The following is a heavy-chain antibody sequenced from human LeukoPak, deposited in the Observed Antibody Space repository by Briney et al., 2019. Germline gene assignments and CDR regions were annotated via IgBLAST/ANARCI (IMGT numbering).Heavy chain of an antibody. Sequence: ASVKVSCKPSGYTFTAYYLHWVRQAPGQGLEWMGWINPTSGGTHYAQKFQGRVTVTRDTSISTAYMELGRLTSDDTAVYYCAREGIAEPDTNWFDPWGQGTLVTVSS. CDR1: GYTFTAYY. CDR2: INPTSGGT. D-gene: IGHD6-13*01. J-gene: IGHJ5*02. CDR3: AREGIAEPDTNWFDP. V-gene: IGHV1-2*02.